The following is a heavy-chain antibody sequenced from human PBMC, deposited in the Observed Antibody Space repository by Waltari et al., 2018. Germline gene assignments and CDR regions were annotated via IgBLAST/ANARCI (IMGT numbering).Heavy chain of an antibody. V-gene: IGHV4-38-2*01. D-gene: IGHD3-22*01. Sequence: QVQLQESGPGLVKPSETLSLTCAVSGFSISFVSYWGWIRQPPGKGLEWIGSIYHSGNTYYNPSVGSRVTMSIDTSKNQFSLKLSSVTAADTAVYYCARLHYFDSSALRAFDIWGQGTTVTVSS. CDR1: GFSISFVSY. CDR3: ARLHYFDSSALRAFDI. J-gene: IGHJ3*02. CDR2: IYHSGNT.